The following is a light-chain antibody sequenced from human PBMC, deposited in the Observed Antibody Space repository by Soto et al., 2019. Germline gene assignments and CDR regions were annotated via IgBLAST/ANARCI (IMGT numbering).Light chain of an antibody. CDR2: SNN. Sequence: QSALTQAPSASGTPGQRATIACSGSSSNIGSNTVNWYQQLPGTAPKLLIYSNNQRPSGVPDRFSGSKSGTSASLAISGLQSEDEADYYCAAWDDSLNGYVFGTGTKVTVL. V-gene: IGLV1-44*01. J-gene: IGLJ1*01. CDR1: SSNIGSNT. CDR3: AAWDDSLNGYV.